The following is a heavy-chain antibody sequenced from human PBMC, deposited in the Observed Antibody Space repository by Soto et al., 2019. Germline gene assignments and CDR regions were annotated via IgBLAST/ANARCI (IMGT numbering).Heavy chain of an antibody. CDR3: ARRIVVVPAASYYYYYYMDV. J-gene: IGHJ6*03. Sequence: PSETLSLTCTVSGGSISSYYWSWIRQPPGKGLDWIGYIYYSGSTNYNPSLKSRVTISVDTSKNQFSLKLSSVTAADTAVYYCARRIVVVPAASYYYYYYMDVWGKGTTVTVSS. D-gene: IGHD2-2*01. CDR2: IYYSGST. V-gene: IGHV4-59*08. CDR1: GGSISSYY.